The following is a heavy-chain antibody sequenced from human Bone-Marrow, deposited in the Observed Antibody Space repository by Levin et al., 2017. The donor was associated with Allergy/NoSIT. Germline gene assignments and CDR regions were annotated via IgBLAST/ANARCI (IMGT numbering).Heavy chain of an antibody. CDR2: IYWNGIGM. Sequence: SLKISCAASGFSFNEHAMHWVRQAPGKGLEWVSGIYWNGIGMDYADSVKGRFTISTDNAKNSLYLQMNSLRPEDTALYYCIRDLLPGGVDVWSQGTMVTVSS. J-gene: IGHJ6*02. CDR3: IRDLLPGGVDV. D-gene: IGHD2/OR15-2a*01. V-gene: IGHV3-9*01. CDR1: GFSFNEHA.